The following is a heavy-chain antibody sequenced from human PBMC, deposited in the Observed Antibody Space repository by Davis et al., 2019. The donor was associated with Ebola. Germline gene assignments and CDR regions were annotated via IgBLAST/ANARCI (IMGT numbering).Heavy chain of an antibody. J-gene: IGHJ1*01. CDR3: AHRLRTYYYDSSGYWVAEYFQH. V-gene: IGHV2-70*12. Sequence: SGPTLVKPTQTLTLTCTFSGFSLSTSGMRVSWIRQPPGKALEWLARIDWDDDKFYSTSLKTRLTISKDTSKNQVVLTMTNMDPVDTATYYCAHRLRTYYYDSSGYWVAEYFQHWGQGTLVTVSS. CDR2: IDWDDDK. D-gene: IGHD3-22*01. CDR1: GFSLSTSGMR.